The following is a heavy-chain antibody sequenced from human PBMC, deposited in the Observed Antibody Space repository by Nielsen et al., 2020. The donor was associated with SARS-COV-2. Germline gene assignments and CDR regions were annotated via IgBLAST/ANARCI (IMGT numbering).Heavy chain of an antibody. D-gene: IGHD6-13*01. CDR2: ISYDGSNK. CDR1: GFTFSSYG. Sequence: GESLKISCAASGFTFSSYGMHWVRQAPGKGLEWVAVISYDGSNKYYADSVKGRFTISRDNSKNTLYLQMNSLRAEDTAVYYCAKDSSSWISYYYYYMDVWGKGTTVTVSS. V-gene: IGHV3-30*18. CDR3: AKDSSSWISYYYYYMDV. J-gene: IGHJ6*03.